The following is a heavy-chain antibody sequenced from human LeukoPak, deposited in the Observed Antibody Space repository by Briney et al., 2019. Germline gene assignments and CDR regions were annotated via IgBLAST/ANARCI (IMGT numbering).Heavy chain of an antibody. V-gene: IGHV1-69*13. Sequence: GASVKVSCKASGGTFSSYAISWVRQAPGQGLAWMGGIIPIFGTANYAQKFQGRVTITADESTSTAYMELSSLRSEDTAVYYCASDGETYDILTGSFDYWGQGTLVTVSS. D-gene: IGHD3-9*01. CDR1: GGTFSSYA. J-gene: IGHJ4*02. CDR2: IIPIFGTA. CDR3: ASDGETYDILTGSFDY.